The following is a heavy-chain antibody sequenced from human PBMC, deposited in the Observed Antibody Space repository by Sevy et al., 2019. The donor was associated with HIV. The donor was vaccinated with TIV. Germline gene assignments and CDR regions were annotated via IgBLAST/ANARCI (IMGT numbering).Heavy chain of an antibody. D-gene: IGHD6-13*01. Sequence: GESLKISCKGSGYSFTSYWIGWVRQMPGKGLEWMGIIYPGDSDVRYNPSFQGQVTISADNSINTAYLQWSSLKASDTAMYYCARATAGTAPHYSFYTMNVWGQGTTVTVSS. CDR3: ARATAGTAPHYSFYTMNV. CDR1: GYSFTSYW. V-gene: IGHV5-51*01. CDR2: IYPGDSDV. J-gene: IGHJ6*02.